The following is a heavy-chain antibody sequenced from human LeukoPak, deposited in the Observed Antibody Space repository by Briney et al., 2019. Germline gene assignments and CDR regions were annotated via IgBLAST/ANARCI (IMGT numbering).Heavy chain of an antibody. CDR3: AKVDCSSTSCYDY. Sequence: GGSLRLSCAASGFTFSGYWMSWVRQAPGKGLERVAVIAYDGSNKYYADSVKGRFTISRDNSKNTLYLQMNSLRAEDTAVYYCAKVDCSSTSCYDYWGQGTLVTVSS. CDR2: IAYDGSNK. D-gene: IGHD2-2*01. V-gene: IGHV3-30*18. CDR1: GFTFSGYW. J-gene: IGHJ4*02.